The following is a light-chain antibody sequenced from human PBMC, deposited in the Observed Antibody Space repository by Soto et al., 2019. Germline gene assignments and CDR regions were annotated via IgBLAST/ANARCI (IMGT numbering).Light chain of an antibody. CDR2: SAS. CDR1: QSVSSI. J-gene: IGKJ1*01. V-gene: IGKV3-15*01. CDR3: LQYRSWPPWT. Sequence: ETVMTQSPATLSVSPGERATLSCRASQSVSSIFVWYQQKPGRAPRLLIYSASTRATGIPDRFSGSGSGTEFNLTISSLQSEDFAMYYCLQYRSWPPWTFGRGTKVEIK.